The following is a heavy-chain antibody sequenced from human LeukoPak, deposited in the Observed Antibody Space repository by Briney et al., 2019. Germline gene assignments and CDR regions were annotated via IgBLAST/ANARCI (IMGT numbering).Heavy chain of an antibody. CDR1: GGSISNDY. CDR2: IFNSESA. V-gene: IGHV4-4*07. D-gene: IGHD6-19*01. Sequence: SETLSLTCTVSGGSISNDYWSWIRQAAGKGPEWMGRIFNSESANYNPSLRSRVTMSVDTSKNQVSLKLRPVTPADTAMYYCARGAGPFDYWGQGTLVTVSS. CDR3: ARGAGPFDY. J-gene: IGHJ4*02.